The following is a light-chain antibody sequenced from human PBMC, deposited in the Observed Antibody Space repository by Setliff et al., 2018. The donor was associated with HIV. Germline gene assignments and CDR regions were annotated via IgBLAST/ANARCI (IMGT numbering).Light chain of an antibody. V-gene: IGLV2-14*01. CDR3: SSYTTSATYV. CDR1: SSDVGGYNY. Sequence: QSALAQPASVSGSPGQSITISCTGTSSDVGGYNYVSWHQQHPGKAPKLMIYEVSNRPSGISNRFSGSKSGNTASLTISGLQAEDEADYYCSSYTTSATYVFGTGTKVTV. CDR2: EVS. J-gene: IGLJ1*01.